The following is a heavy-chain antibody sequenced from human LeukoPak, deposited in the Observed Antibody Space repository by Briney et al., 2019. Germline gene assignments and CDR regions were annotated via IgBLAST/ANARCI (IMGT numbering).Heavy chain of an antibody. Sequence: SETLSLTCAVYGGSFSGYYWSWIRQPPGKGLEWLGEINHSGSTNYNPSLKSRVTISVDTSKNQFSLKLSSVTAADTAVYYCARDAPVGAEREGYYGMDVWGQGTTVTVSS. CDR2: INHSGST. J-gene: IGHJ6*02. CDR3: ARDAPVGAEREGYYGMDV. D-gene: IGHD1-26*01. CDR1: GGSFSGYY. V-gene: IGHV4-34*01.